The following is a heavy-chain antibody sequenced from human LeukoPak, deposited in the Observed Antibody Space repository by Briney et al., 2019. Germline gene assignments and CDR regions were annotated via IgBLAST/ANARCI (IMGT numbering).Heavy chain of an antibody. V-gene: IGHV3-48*04. CDR3: ASFPPVQLERRVGVRNDY. CDR2: ISSSGSTI. D-gene: IGHD1-1*01. J-gene: IGHJ4*02. Sequence: PGGSLRLSCAASGFTFSSYNMNWVRQAPGKGLEWVSYISSSGSTIYYADSVKGRFTISRDNAKNSLYLQMNSLRAEDTAVYYCASFPPVQLERRVGVRNDYWGQGTLVTVSS. CDR1: GFTFSSYN.